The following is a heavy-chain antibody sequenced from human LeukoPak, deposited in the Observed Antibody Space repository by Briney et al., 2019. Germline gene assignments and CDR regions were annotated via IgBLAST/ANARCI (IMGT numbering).Heavy chain of an antibody. CDR1: GFTFSSYS. Sequence: GGSLRLSCAASGFTFSSYSMNWVRQAPGKGLEWVSSISSSSSYIYYADSVKGRFTISRDNAKNSLYLQMNSLRAEDTAVYYCARHRSNFVYGGKGGHWFDPWGQGTLVTVSS. CDR3: ARHRSNFVYGGKGGHWFDP. CDR2: ISSSSSYI. V-gene: IGHV3-21*01. J-gene: IGHJ5*02. D-gene: IGHD4-23*01.